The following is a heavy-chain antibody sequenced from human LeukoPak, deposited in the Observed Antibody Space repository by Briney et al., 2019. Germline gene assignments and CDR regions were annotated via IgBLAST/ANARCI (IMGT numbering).Heavy chain of an antibody. V-gene: IGHV1-2*02. CDR3: ARGHGSGEKPRYNWFDP. D-gene: IGHD3-10*01. CDR2: INHTRGGT. CDR1: VYTLTGYP. J-gene: IGHJ5*02. Sequence: ASVQVSRMASVYTLTGYPMHWVPQASGRGRAWVGWINHTRGGTNYAQKFQSRVTMTRDTTISTAYMELSRLRSDNTAVYYCARGHGSGEKPRYNWFDPWGEGTLVTVSS.